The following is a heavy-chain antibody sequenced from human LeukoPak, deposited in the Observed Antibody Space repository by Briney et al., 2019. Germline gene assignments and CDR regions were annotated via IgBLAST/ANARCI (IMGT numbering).Heavy chain of an antibody. D-gene: IGHD3-22*01. CDR2: IYYSGST. V-gene: IGHV4-39*07. CDR3: ARDPRITMIVVPPGGPWFDP. CDR1: GGSISSSSYY. J-gene: IGHJ5*02. Sequence: SETLSLTCTVSGGSISSSSYYWGWIRQPPGKGLEWIGSIYYSGSTYYNPSLKSRVTISVDTSKNQFSLKLSSVTAADTAVYYCARDPRITMIVVPPGGPWFDPWGQGTLVTVSS.